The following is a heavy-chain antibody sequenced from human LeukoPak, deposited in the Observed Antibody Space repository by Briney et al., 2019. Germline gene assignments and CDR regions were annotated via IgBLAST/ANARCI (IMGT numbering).Heavy chain of an antibody. CDR3: AKDDWFGELLHSN. D-gene: IGHD3-10*01. CDR1: GFTFSSYA. V-gene: IGHV3-23*01. CDR2: ISGSGGST. Sequence: PGRSLRLSCAASGFTFSSYAMSWVRQAPGKGLEWVSAISGSGGSTYYADSVKGRFTISRDNSKNTLYLQMNSLRAEDTAVYYCAKDDWFGELLHSNWGQGTLVTVSS. J-gene: IGHJ4*02.